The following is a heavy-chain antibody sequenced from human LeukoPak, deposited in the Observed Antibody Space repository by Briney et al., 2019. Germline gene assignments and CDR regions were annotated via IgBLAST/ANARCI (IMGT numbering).Heavy chain of an antibody. CDR3: ARDGIGTTGGYHFDY. D-gene: IGHD1-7*01. J-gene: IGHJ4*02. CDR2: IYSAGGT. V-gene: IGHV3-53*01. CDR1: GFTVSSNY. Sequence: PGGSLRLSCAASGFTVSSNYMSWVRQAPGKGLEWVSVIYSAGGTYYADSVKGRFTISRDNSKNTLYLQMNSLRAEDTAVYYCARDGIGTTGGYHFDYWGQGTRVTVSS.